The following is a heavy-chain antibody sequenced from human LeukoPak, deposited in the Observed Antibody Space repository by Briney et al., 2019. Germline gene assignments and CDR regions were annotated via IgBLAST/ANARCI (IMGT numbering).Heavy chain of an antibody. Sequence: ASVKVSCKASGYTFTGYYMHWVRQAPGQGLEWMGWINPNSGGTNYAQKFQGRVTMTTDTSTSTAFMELRSLRSDDSAVYYCARTLFNVQDAYYYYGMNVWGQGTTVTVSS. CDR1: GYTFTGYY. D-gene: IGHD2-21*01. J-gene: IGHJ6*02. CDR3: ARTLFNVQDAYYYYGMNV. CDR2: INPNSGGT. V-gene: IGHV1-2*02.